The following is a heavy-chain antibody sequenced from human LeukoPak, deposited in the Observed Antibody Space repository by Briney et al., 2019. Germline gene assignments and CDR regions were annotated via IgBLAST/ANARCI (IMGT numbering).Heavy chain of an antibody. CDR2: IRYDGSNK. J-gene: IGHJ4*02. CDR3: AKDRQTITIFGVVNTPRANFDY. CDR1: EISFSRYD. Sequence: GASMRLSSAASEISFSRYDIHWVRQAPGKGQEWVAFIRYDGSNKNYADSVKGRFTISSDNFMSTVYLQMNSLRAEDTAVYYCAKDRQTITIFGVVNTPRANFDYWGQGTLVTVSS. D-gene: IGHD3-3*01. V-gene: IGHV3-30*02.